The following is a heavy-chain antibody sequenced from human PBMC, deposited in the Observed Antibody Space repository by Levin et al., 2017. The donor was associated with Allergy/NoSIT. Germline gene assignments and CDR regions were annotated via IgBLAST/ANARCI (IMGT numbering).Heavy chain of an antibody. Sequence: GGSLRLSCKGSGYSFTSYWISWVRQMPGKGLEWMGRIDPSDSYTNYSPSFQGHVTISADKSISTPYLQWSSLKASDTAMYYCARHYTGFGELLNPDAFDIWGQGTMVTVSS. J-gene: IGHJ3*02. CDR3: ARHYTGFGELLNPDAFDI. CDR1: GYSFTSYW. D-gene: IGHD3-10*01. CDR2: IDPSDSYT. V-gene: IGHV5-10-1*01.